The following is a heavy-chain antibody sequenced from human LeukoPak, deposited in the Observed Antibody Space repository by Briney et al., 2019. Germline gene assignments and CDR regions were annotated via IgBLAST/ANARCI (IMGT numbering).Heavy chain of an antibody. CDR3: ARDYGGKIDY. CDR2: ISSSGSTI. J-gene: IGHJ4*02. CDR1: GFTFSSYE. V-gene: IGHV3-48*03. D-gene: IGHD4-23*01. Sequence: GGSLRLSCAASGFTFSSYEMNWVRQAPGKGLEWVSYISSSGSTIYHADSVKGRFTISRDNAKNSLYLQMNSLRAEDTAVYYCARDYGGKIDYWGQGTLVTVSS.